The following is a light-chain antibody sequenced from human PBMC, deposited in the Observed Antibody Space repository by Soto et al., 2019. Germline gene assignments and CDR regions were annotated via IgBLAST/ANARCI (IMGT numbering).Light chain of an antibody. CDR1: QSVSVN. V-gene: IGKV3-11*01. Sequence: EVVLTQSPATLSLSPGESATLSCRASQSVSVNFAWYQQKPGQAPRPLIYSASDRAPGIPARFSGRGSGTYFALTSSSLETEDFAVYYCQERNRWPRGIFGGGTKVEIK. CDR3: QERNRWPRGI. J-gene: IGKJ4*01. CDR2: SAS.